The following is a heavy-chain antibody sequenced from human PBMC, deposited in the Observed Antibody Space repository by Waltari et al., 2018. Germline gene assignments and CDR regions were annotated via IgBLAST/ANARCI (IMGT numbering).Heavy chain of an antibody. CDR3: ASTMVRGVHLPN. V-gene: IGHV3-23*01. Sequence: EVQLLESGGGLVQPGGSLRLSCAASGFTFSSYAMSWVRQAPGKVLEWVSAISCSGGSTYYADSVKGRFTISRDNSKNTLYLQMNSLRAEDTAVYYCASTMVRGVHLPNWGQGTLVTVSS. D-gene: IGHD3-10*01. CDR1: GFTFSSYA. J-gene: IGHJ4*02. CDR2: ISCSGGST.